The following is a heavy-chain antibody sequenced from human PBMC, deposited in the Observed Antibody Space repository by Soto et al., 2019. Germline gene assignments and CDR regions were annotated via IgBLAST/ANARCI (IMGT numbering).Heavy chain of an antibody. CDR3: ARVKGGTTRRAFDS. J-gene: IGHJ4*02. CDR1: ADSISSGGYY. CDR2: IYDNGGA. V-gene: IGHV4-31*03. D-gene: IGHD1-7*01. Sequence: PSETLSLTCTVSADSISSGGYYWSWIRQHPGKGLEWIGYIYDNGGAYYSPSLKGRVVISVDRSENQFSLRLSSVTAADTAVYYCARVKGGTTRRAFDSWGQGTLVTVS.